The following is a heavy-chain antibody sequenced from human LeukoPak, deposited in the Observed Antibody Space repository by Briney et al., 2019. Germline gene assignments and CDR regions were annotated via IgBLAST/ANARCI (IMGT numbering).Heavy chain of an antibody. J-gene: IGHJ3*02. D-gene: IGHD3-22*01. CDR2: IYYSGST. Sequence: PSETLSLTCTVSGGSISSSSYYWGWIRQPPGKGLEWIGSIYYSGSTYYNPSLKSRVTISVDTSKNQFSLKLSSVTAADTAVYYCAREGHYDSSGYYHLDAFDIWGQGTMVTVSS. CDR1: GGSISSSSYY. CDR3: AREGHYDSSGYYHLDAFDI. V-gene: IGHV4-39*07.